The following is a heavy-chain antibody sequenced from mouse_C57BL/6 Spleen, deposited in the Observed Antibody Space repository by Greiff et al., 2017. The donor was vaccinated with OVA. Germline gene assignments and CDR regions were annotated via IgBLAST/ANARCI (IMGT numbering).Heavy chain of an antibody. CDR3: ARLSTTVVFDY. Sequence: VHLVESGPELVKPGASVKISCKASGYAFSSSWMNWVKQRPGKGLEWIGRIYPGDGDPNYNGKFKGKATLTADKSSSTAYMQLSSLTSEDSAVYFCARLSTTVVFDYWGQGTTLTVSS. J-gene: IGHJ2*01. CDR1: GYAFSSSW. D-gene: IGHD1-1*01. V-gene: IGHV1-82*01. CDR2: IYPGDGDP.